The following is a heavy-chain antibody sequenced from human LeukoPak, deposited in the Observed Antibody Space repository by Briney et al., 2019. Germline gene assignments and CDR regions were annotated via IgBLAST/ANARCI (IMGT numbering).Heavy chain of an antibody. CDR2: IFHSGST. J-gene: IGHJ4*02. CDR3: TCHSGWSGPSE. CDR1: GGSISSSW. V-gene: IGHV4-4*02. Sequence: SSGTLSLTCTVSGGSISSSWWSWVRQPPGKGLEWIGEIFHSGSTNYNPSLKSRVTISVDKSKNHFSLELTSVTAADTAVYYCTCHSGWSGPSEWGQGTLVIVSS. D-gene: IGHD6-19*01.